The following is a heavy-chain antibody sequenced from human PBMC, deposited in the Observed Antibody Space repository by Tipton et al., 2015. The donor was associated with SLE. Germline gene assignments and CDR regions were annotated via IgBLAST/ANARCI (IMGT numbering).Heavy chain of an antibody. J-gene: IGHJ4*02. CDR2: ISYSGNT. V-gene: IGHV4-59*11. D-gene: IGHD3-22*01. Sequence: TLSLTCTVSGVSISSHFWIWIRQPPGKGLEWIGYISYSGNTIYNPSLKSRVTISVDTSKSQFSLRVTSVTALDTAVYYCVRHPEFYDSSSPGDYWGQGTLVTVSS. CDR3: VRHPEFYDSSSPGDY. CDR1: GVSISSHF.